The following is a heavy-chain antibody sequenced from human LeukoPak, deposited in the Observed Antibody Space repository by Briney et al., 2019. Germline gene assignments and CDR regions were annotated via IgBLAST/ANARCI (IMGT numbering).Heavy chain of an antibody. J-gene: IGHJ4*02. Sequence: PGGSLRLSCAASGFTFSSYSMNWVRQAPGKGLEWVSSISSSSSYIYYADSVRGRFTISRDNAKNSLYLQMNSLRAEDTAVYYCARGAARGGDYFDYWGQGTLVTVSS. V-gene: IGHV3-21*01. D-gene: IGHD6-6*01. CDR2: ISSSSSYI. CDR3: ARGAARGGDYFDY. CDR1: GFTFSSYS.